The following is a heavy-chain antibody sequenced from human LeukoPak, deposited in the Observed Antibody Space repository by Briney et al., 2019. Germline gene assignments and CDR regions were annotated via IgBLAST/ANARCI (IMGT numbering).Heavy chain of an antibody. Sequence: GGSLRLSCVVSAFTFSTDSMNWVRQAPGKGLEWVSSISSNSRYIYYADSVKGRFTISRDNAKNSLYLQMNSLRAEDTAVDYCARSLTGDLDWFDPWGQGTLVTVSS. CDR2: ISSNSRYI. V-gene: IGHV3-21*06. CDR1: AFTFSTDS. D-gene: IGHD7-27*01. CDR3: ARSLTGDLDWFDP. J-gene: IGHJ5*02.